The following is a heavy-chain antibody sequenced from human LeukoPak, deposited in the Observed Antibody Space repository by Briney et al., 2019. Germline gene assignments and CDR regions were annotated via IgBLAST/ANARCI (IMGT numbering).Heavy chain of an antibody. Sequence: ASVKVSCKASGYTFTSYYMHWVRQAPGQGLEWMGIINPSGGSTSYAQKFQGRVTMARDTSTSTVYMELSSLRSEDTAVYYCARVPDYYDSSGYPDYWGQGTLVTVSS. V-gene: IGHV1-46*01. CDR3: ARVPDYYDSSGYPDY. CDR2: INPSGGST. CDR1: GYTFTSYY. D-gene: IGHD3-22*01. J-gene: IGHJ4*02.